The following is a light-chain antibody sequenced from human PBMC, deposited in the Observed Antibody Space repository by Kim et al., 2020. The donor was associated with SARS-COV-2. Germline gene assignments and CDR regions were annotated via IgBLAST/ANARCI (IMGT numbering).Light chain of an antibody. CDR2: DVS. CDR1: SGDVGGYNY. CDR3: SSYTSSSNYV. J-gene: IGLJ1*01. Sequence: GQSLTISSTGTSGDVGGYNYVSWYQQHPGKAPKLMIYDVSKRPSGVSNRFSGSKSGNTASLTISGLQAEDEADYYCSSYTSSSNYVFGTGTKVTVL. V-gene: IGLV2-14*04.